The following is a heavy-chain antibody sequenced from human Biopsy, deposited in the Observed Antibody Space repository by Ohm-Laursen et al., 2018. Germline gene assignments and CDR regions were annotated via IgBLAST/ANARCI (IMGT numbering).Heavy chain of an antibody. CDR1: GFNFAEYA. J-gene: IGHJ4*02. CDR2: INWLSGMR. CDR3: AKDGRVDSSNWRRGYYFDY. D-gene: IGHD6-13*01. V-gene: IGHV3-9*01. Sequence: SLRLSCAASGFNFAEYAMHWVRQAPGKGLEWVAGINWLSGMREYAGSVKGRFTVSRDNAKNSLYLQMNSLRPEDTAVYYCAKDGRVDSSNWRRGYYFDYWGQGTLVTVSS.